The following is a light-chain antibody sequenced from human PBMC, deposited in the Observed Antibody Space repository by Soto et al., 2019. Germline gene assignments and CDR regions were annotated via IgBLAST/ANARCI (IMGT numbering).Light chain of an antibody. CDR1: QGLLHSNGDTF. J-gene: IGKJ2*01. Sequence: DVVMTQSPLSLPVTLGQPASISCRSSQGLLHSNGDTFLSWFQQRPGQSPRRLIYKVSNRDSGVPDRFSGSGAGTDFTLTISRVDAEDVRIYYCMQGTHWPYTFGQGTKLEI. V-gene: IGKV2-30*02. CDR2: KVS. CDR3: MQGTHWPYT.